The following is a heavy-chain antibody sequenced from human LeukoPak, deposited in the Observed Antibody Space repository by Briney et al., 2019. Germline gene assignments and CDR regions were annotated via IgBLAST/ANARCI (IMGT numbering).Heavy chain of an antibody. D-gene: IGHD3-3*01. CDR3: ARGHYYDFWSGYYQGWFDP. Sequence: SETLSLTCTVSGGSISSGDYYWSWIRQPPGRGLEWIGYIYYSGSTYYNPSLKSRVTMSVDTSKNQFSLRLSSVTAADTAVYYCARGHYYDFWSGYYQGWFDPWGQGTLVTVSS. V-gene: IGHV4-30-4*01. CDR1: GGSISSGDYY. J-gene: IGHJ5*02. CDR2: IYYSGST.